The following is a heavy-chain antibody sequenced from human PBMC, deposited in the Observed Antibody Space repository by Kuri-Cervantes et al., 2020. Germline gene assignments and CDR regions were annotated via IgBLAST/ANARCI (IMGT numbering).Heavy chain of an antibody. CDR2: IKQDGSEK. Sequence: GESLKISCAASGFTFSKSWMSWVRQAPGKGLEWVANIKQDGSEKYYVDSVKGRFTTSRDNAKNSLYLQMNSLRDEDTAVYYCARVYCSGGSCYVGWYFDLWGRGTLVTVSS. CDR1: GFTFSKSW. V-gene: IGHV3-7*04. D-gene: IGHD2-15*01. CDR3: ARVYCSGGSCYVGWYFDL. J-gene: IGHJ2*01.